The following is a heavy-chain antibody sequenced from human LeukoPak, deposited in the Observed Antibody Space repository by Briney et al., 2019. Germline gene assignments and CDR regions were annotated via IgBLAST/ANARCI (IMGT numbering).Heavy chain of an antibody. CDR1: GFTFSSYG. V-gene: IGHV3-30*02. CDR3: ARAAAGTTNWFDP. J-gene: IGHJ5*02. Sequence: GGSLRLSCAASGFTFSSYGMHWVRQAPGKGLEWVAFIRYDGSNKYYADSVKGRFTISRDNSENTLYLQMNSLRAEDTAVYYCARAAAGTTNWFDPWGQGTLVTVSS. D-gene: IGHD6-13*01. CDR2: IRYDGSNK.